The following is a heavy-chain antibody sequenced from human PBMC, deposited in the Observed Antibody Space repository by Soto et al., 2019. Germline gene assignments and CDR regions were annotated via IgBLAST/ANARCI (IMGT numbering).Heavy chain of an antibody. J-gene: IGHJ4*02. D-gene: IGHD6-19*01. CDR2: ISGSGGST. V-gene: IGHV3-23*01. CDR3: AKDRSHIAVAGTSLGDY. Sequence: EVQLLESGGGLVQPGGSLRLSCAASGFTFSSYAMSWVRQAPGKGLEWVSAISGSGGSTYYADSVKGRFTISRDNSKNTLYLQMNSLRAEDTAVYYCAKDRSHIAVAGTSLGDYWGQGTLVTVSS. CDR1: GFTFSSYA.